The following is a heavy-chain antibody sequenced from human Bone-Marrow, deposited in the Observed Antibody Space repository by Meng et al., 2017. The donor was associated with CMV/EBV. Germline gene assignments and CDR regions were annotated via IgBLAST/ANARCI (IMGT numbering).Heavy chain of an antibody. J-gene: IGHJ5*02. CDR3: ARYVWFGELGWFDP. CDR2: INHSGST. V-gene: IGHV4-34*01. CDR1: GGSFSGYY. D-gene: IGHD3-10*01. Sequence: SETLSLTCAVYGGSFSGYYWSWIRQPPGKGLEWIGEINHSGSTNYNPSLKSRVTISVDTSKNQFSLKLSSVTAADTAVYYCARYVWFGELGWFDPWGQGTRVTGSS.